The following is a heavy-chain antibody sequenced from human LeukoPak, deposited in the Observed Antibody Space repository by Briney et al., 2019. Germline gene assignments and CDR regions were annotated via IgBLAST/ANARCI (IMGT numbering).Heavy chain of an antibody. V-gene: IGHV3-30*02. CDR3: AKGGYYGSGSYPLY. D-gene: IGHD3-10*01. Sequence: GGSLRLSCAASGFTFSSSAMSWVRQAPGKGLEWVAFIRYDGSNKYYADSVKGRFTISRDNSKNTLYLQMNSLRAEDTAVYYCAKGGYYGSGSYPLYWGQGALVTVSS. J-gene: IGHJ4*02. CDR1: GFTFSSSA. CDR2: IRYDGSNK.